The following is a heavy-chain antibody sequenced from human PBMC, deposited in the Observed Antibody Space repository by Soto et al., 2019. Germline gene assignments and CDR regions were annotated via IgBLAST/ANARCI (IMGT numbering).Heavy chain of an antibody. D-gene: IGHD3-3*01. V-gene: IGHV3-23*01. CDR2: ISGSGGST. Sequence: EVQLLESGGGLVQPGGSLRLSCAASGFTFSSYAMSWVRQAPGKGLEWVSAISGSGGSTYYADSVKGRSTISRDNSKNTLYRQMSSRRAEDTAVYYCVKDRGDFGVDRYYYYYYGMDVWGQGTTVTVSS. CDR1: GFTFSSYA. CDR3: VKDRGDFGVDRYYYYYYGMDV. J-gene: IGHJ6*02.